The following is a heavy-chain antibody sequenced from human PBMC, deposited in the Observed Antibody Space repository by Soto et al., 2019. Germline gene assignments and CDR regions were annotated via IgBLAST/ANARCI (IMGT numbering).Heavy chain of an antibody. V-gene: IGHV1-46*03. D-gene: IGHD6-19*01. CDR3: ATRMAVVVGATPPAFYI. Sequence: ASVKVSCKASGYAFTSYYMHWVRQAPGQGLEWMGIINPSGGSTSYAQKFQGRVTMTRDTSTSTVYMELSSLRSEDTAVYYCATRMAVVVGATPPAFYIRRQRQRVTVSS. CDR2: INPSGGST. CDR1: GYAFTSYY. J-gene: IGHJ3*02.